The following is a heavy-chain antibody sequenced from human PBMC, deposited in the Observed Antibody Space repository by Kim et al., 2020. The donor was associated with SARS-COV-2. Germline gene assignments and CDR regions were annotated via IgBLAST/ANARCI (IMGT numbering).Heavy chain of an antibody. Sequence: ASVKVSCKASGYTFTGYYMHWVRQAPGQGLEWMGRINPNSGGTNYAQKFQGRVTMTRDTSISTAYMELSRLRSDDTAVYYCARVPGGYSSSWWLFDYWGQGTLVTVSS. CDR2: INPNSGGT. D-gene: IGHD6-13*01. J-gene: IGHJ4*02. CDR3: ARVPGGYSSSWWLFDY. V-gene: IGHV1-2*06. CDR1: GYTFTGYY.